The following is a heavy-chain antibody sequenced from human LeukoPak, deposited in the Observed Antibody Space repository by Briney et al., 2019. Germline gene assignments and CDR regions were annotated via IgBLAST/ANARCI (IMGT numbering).Heavy chain of an antibody. V-gene: IGHV1-2*02. CDR1: GYTFTGYY. Sequence: ASVKVSCKASGYTFTGYYMHWVRQAPGQGLEWMGWINPNSGGTNYAQKFQGRVTMTRDTSISTAYMELSRLRSDDTAVYYCARDRGYSGSRKFDPWGQGTLVTVSS. CDR3: ARDRGYSGSRKFDP. J-gene: IGHJ5*02. D-gene: IGHD1-26*01. CDR2: INPNSGGT.